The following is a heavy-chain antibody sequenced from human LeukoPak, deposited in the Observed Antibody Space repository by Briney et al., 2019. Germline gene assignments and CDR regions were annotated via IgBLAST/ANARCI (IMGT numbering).Heavy chain of an antibody. CDR1: GFTFSSYS. V-gene: IGHV3-21*04. D-gene: IGHD6-13*01. Sequence: GALRLSCAASGFTFSSYSMNWVRQAPGKGLEWVSSISSSSSYIYYADSVKGRFTISRDNSKNTLYLQMNSLRAEDTAVYYCAKDRIGYSSSPYFDYWGQGTLVTVSS. J-gene: IGHJ4*02. CDR2: ISSSSSYI. CDR3: AKDRIGYSSSPYFDY.